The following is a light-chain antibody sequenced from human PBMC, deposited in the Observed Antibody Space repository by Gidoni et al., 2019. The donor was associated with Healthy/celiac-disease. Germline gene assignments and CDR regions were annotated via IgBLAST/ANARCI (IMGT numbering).Light chain of an antibody. CDR1: KLGDKY. V-gene: IGLV3-1*01. Sequence: SYELTQPPSLPVSPGQTARITCSGDKLGDKYACWYQQKPGQSPVLVIYQDSKRPSGNQERFSGSNTGNTATLTISGTQAMDEADYYCQAWDSSTVVFCGGTKLTVL. J-gene: IGLJ2*01. CDR3: QAWDSSTVV. CDR2: QDS.